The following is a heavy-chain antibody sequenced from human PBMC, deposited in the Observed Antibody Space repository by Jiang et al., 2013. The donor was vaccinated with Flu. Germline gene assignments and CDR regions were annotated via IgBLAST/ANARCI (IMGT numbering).Heavy chain of an antibody. CDR3: ARAKNPDSSSLWS. V-gene: IGHV1-8*01. CDR2: TNPNGGNT. D-gene: IGHD3-22*01. Sequence: QSGAEVKKPGASVKVSCKTSGYTFTSYGIHWVRQASRQGLEWMGWTNPNGGNTEYAHKFQDRVTMTTDTSIRTAFMELTSLTSEDTAVYYCARAKNPDSSSLWSWGQGTLVTVSS. CDR1: GYTFTSYG. J-gene: IGHJ4*02.